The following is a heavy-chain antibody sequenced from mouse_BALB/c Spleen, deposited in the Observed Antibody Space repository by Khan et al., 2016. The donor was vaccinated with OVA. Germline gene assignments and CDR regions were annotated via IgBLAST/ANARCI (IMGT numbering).Heavy chain of an antibody. CDR3: ARGYDVCAY. CDR2: VNPNTGGS. CDR1: GYSFTLYY. V-gene: IGHV1-26*01. D-gene: IGHD2-14*01. J-gene: IGHJ3*01. Sequence: VQLKQSGPDLVKPGASVKISCKASGYSFTLYYMTWVKQSHGKSLEWIGRVNPNTGGSDYNQEFKGKAILTVDKSSNTAYMELHSLTSEDSAVYCCARGYDVCAYWGQGTLVTVSA.